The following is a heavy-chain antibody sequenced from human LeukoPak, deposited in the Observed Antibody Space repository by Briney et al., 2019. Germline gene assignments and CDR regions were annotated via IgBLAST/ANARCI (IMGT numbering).Heavy chain of an antibody. CDR2: ISSSSSTI. D-gene: IGHD3-16*02. J-gene: IGHJ4*02. Sequence: GGSLRLSCAASGFTFSSYAMSWVRQAPGKGLEWVSYISSSSSTIYYADSVKGRFTISRDNAKNSLYLQMNSLRAEDTAVYYCAREGDYVWGSYRYTGYYFDYWGQGTLVTVSS. V-gene: IGHV3-48*01. CDR1: GFTFSSYA. CDR3: AREGDYVWGSYRYTGYYFDY.